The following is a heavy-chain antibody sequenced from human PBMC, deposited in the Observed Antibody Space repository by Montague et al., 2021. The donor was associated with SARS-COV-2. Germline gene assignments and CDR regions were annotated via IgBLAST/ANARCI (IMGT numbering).Heavy chain of an antibody. D-gene: IGHD2-8*01. J-gene: IGHJ4*02. V-gene: IGHV3-30*04. Sequence: SLRLSCAASGFAFGLYTLHWVRRAPGKGLEWLAVLSHDGTHMYVADSVKGRFTISRDNSKNMLYLQMNGLRVEDSAVYFCTIIGYGFNLGSAYDSWGRGTLVTVAS. CDR2: LSHDGTHM. CDR1: GFAFGLYT. CDR3: TIIGYGFNLGSAYDS.